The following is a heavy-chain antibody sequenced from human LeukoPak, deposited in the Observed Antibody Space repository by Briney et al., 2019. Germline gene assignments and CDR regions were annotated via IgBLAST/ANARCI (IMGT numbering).Heavy chain of an antibody. D-gene: IGHD2-15*01. Sequence: PGGSLRLSCAASGFTFSSYAMSWVRQAPGKGLEWVSAISGSGGSTYYADSVKGRLTISRDNSKNTLYLQMNSLRAEDTAVYYCAKRAGYCSGGSCFTTFDYWGQGTLVTVSS. CDR1: GFTFSSYA. CDR3: AKRAGYCSGGSCFTTFDY. J-gene: IGHJ4*02. CDR2: ISGSGGST. V-gene: IGHV3-23*01.